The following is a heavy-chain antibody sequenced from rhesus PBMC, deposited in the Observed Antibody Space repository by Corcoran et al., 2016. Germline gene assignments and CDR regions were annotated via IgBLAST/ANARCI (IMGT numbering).Heavy chain of an antibody. J-gene: IGHJ4*01. V-gene: IGHV4S9*01. D-gene: IGHD3-22*01. Sequence: QVRLQESGPGLVKPSETLSLTCAVFGGSISDNYYWNWIRHPPGKGLEWIGNIYSNSGTIHSNPSLRSRVTLSKDPSKNQFSLRLTSVTAADTAVYYCATLEKIWGYWGQGVLVTVSS. CDR1: GGSISDNYY. CDR2: IYSNSGTI. CDR3: ATLEKIWGY.